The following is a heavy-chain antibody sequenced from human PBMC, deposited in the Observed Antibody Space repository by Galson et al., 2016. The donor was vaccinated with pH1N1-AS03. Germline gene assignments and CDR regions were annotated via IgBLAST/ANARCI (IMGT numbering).Heavy chain of an antibody. J-gene: IGHJ4*02. Sequence: SLRLSCAVSGFPFSGDSMNWVRQAPGKGLEWVSFISTSSSAIYYADSVKGRFTISRGNAQNLLYLQMNSLRDEDTAVYYCARDGPPQGISVAGSFDFWGQGTLVTVSS. D-gene: IGHD6-19*01. CDR2: ISTSSSAI. CDR1: GFPFSGDS. CDR3: ARDGPPQGISVAGSFDF. V-gene: IGHV3-21*01.